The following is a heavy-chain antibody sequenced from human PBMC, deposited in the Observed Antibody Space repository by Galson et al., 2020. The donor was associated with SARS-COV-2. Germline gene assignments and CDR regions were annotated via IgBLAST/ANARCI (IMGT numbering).Heavy chain of an antibody. Sequence: SETLSLTCTVSGGSISSINYYWSWIRQPAGKGLEWIGRIHTGGSTNDNPSLRSPVTISIDRSKNQFSLEMTSLTAADTAVYYCATGAVAGTGDWGQGTLVTVSS. J-gene: IGHJ4*02. V-gene: IGHV4-61*02. CDR1: GGSISSINYY. D-gene: IGHD6-19*01. CDR2: IHTGGST. CDR3: ATGAVAGTGD.